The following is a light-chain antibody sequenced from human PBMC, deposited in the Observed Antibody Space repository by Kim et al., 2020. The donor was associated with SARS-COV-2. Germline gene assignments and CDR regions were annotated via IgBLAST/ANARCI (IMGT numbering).Light chain of an antibody. V-gene: IGLV3-19*01. J-gene: IGLJ6*01. Sequence: SELPQDPAVSVALGQTVRITCQGDSLRSYYASWYQQKPGQAPVLVIYGKNNRPSWLPDRFSGSSSGNTASLTITVAQADDEADYYCNSRDSSVNLCVF. CDR2: GKN. CDR3: NSRDSSVNLCV. CDR1: SLRSYY.